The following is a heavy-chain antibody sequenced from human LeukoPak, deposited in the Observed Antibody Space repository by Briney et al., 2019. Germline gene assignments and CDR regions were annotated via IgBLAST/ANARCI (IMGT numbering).Heavy chain of an antibody. CDR3: ARDWDGSGTSLDY. CDR1: GFTFSGSW. J-gene: IGHJ4*02. Sequence: GGSLRISCAASGFTFSGSWMSWVRQAPGKGPEWVAIINLDGSGKYYVDSVKGRLSISRDNAKRSLHLQMNSLRADDTAVYYCARDWDGSGTSLDYWGQGTLVTVSS. V-gene: IGHV3-7*04. CDR2: INLDGSGK. D-gene: IGHD3-10*01.